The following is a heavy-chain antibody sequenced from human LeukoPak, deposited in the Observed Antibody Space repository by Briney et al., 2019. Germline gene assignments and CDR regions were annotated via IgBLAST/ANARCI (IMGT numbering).Heavy chain of an antibody. CDR1: GFTFSSYD. V-gene: IGHV3-13*04. J-gene: IGHJ4*02. CDR2: IGTAGDT. Sequence: GGSLRLSCAASGFTFSSYDMHWVRQATGKGLEWVSAIGTAGDTYYPGSVKGRFTISRENAKNSLYLQMNSLRAGDTAVYYCARHGDDYGVDYWGQGTLVTVSS. CDR3: ARHGDDYGVDY. D-gene: IGHD4-17*01.